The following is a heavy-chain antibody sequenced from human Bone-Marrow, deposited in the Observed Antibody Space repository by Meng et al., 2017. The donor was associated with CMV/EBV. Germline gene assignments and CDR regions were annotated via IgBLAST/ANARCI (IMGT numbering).Heavy chain of an antibody. CDR3: ARTYYDFWSGYSEGAFDI. V-gene: IGHV3-7*01. D-gene: IGHD3-3*01. CDR2: IKQDGSLK. J-gene: IGHJ3*02. CDR1: GFTFSTDW. Sequence: GESLKISCVASGFTFSTDWMNWVRQAPGKGLEWVANIKQDGSLKNYADSVRGRFTISRDNAKNSLYLQMNSLRAEDTAVYYCARTYYDFWSGYSEGAFDIWGQGTMVTV.